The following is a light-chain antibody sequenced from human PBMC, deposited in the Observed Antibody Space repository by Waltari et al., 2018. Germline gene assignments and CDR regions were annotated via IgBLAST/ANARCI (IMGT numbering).Light chain of an antibody. J-gene: IGLJ2*01. CDR2: DVD. CDR3: CSYAGRYTSV. V-gene: IGLV2-11*01. CDR1: NSDVGAYNY. Sequence: QSALTQPRSVSGSPGQSVTLSCTGTNSDVGAYNYVSWYPQRPGKAPKPGIYDVDKRPSAVPDRFSGSKAGNTASLTISVLQADDEADYYCCSYAGRYTSVFGGGTKVTVL.